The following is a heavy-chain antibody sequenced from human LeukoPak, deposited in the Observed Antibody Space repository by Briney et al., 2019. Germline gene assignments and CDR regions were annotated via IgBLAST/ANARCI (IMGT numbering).Heavy chain of an antibody. V-gene: IGHV1-18*01. J-gene: IGHJ3*01. CDR1: GYTFTSYG. D-gene: IGHD2-15*01. Sequence: GASVKVSCKASGYTFTSYGISWVRQAPGQGLEWMGWISAKNGNTNYAQKFQGRVTMTTDTSTSTAYMELRSLRSDDTAVYYCARGWGGGYCSGGICYEGAAWGQGTMVTVSS. CDR3: ARGWGGGYCSGGICYEGAA. CDR2: ISAKNGNT.